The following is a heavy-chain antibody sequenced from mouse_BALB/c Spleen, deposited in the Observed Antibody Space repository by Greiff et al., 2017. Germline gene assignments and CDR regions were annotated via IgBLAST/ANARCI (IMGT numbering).Heavy chain of an antibody. V-gene: IGHV2-2*02. J-gene: IGHJ2*01. CDR1: GFSLTSYG. CDR3: ARNRGYWAYYFDY. Sequence: QVQLQQSGPGLVQPSQSLSITCTVSGFSLTSYGVHWVRQSPGKGLEWLGVIWSGGSTDYNAAFISRLSISKDNSKSQVFFKMNSLQANDTAIYYYARNRGYWAYYFDYWGQGTTLTVSS. CDR2: IWSGGST. D-gene: IGHD4-1*01.